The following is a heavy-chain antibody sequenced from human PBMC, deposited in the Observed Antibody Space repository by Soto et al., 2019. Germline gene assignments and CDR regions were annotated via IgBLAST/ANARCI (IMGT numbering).Heavy chain of an antibody. V-gene: IGHV3-7*01. J-gene: IGHJ4*02. CDR3: ARVASGSYSYYFDY. D-gene: IGHD1-26*01. CDR2: IKQDGSEK. CDR1: GFTFSSYW. Sequence: PVGSLRLSCAASGFTFSSYWMSWVRQAPGKGLEWVANIKQDGSEKYYVDSVKGRFTISRDNAKNSLYLQMNSLRAEDTAVYYCARVASGSYSYYFDYWGQGTLVTVSS.